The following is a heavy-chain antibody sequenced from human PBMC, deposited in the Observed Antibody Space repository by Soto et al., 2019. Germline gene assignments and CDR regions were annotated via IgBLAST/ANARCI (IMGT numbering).Heavy chain of an antibody. D-gene: IGHD4-4*01. CDR3: ARGSTEVTLFDY. J-gene: IGHJ4*02. V-gene: IGHV4-31*03. CDR1: GGSISTGGYY. CDR2: IYYSGST. Sequence: PSETLSLTCTVSGGSISTGGYYWSWIRQHPGKGLEWIGYIYYSGSTYYNPSLKSRVTLSVDTSKNQFSLKLSSVTAADTAVYYCARGSTEVTLFDYWGQGTLVTVSS.